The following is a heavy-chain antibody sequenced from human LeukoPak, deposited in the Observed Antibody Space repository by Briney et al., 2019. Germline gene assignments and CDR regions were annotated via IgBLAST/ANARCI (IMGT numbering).Heavy chain of an antibody. CDR1: GGSISRYY. CDR3: AREVAAADNWFDP. D-gene: IGHD6-13*01. Sequence: SETLSLTCTVSGGSISRYYWSWIRQPPGKGLEWIGYIYYSGSTNYNPSLKSRVTISVDTSKNQFSLKLSSVTAADTAVYYCAREVAAADNWFDPWGQGTLVTVSS. J-gene: IGHJ5*02. V-gene: IGHV4-59*12. CDR2: IYYSGST.